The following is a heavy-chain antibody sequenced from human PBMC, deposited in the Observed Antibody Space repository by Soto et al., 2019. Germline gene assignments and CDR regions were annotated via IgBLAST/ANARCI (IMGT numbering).Heavy chain of an antibody. CDR1: GFPFNNYA. V-gene: IGHV3-23*01. J-gene: IGHJ5*02. CDR3: AKGESSVSARDFDP. Sequence: PGGSLRLSCEASGFPFNNYAIAWVRQAPGKGLEWVSGITSSGAAYYADSVKGRFTISRDNSKNTLYPQMNSLRAEDTAVYYCAKGESSVSARDFDPWGQGTLVTVSS. CDR2: ITSSGAA. D-gene: IGHD3-22*01.